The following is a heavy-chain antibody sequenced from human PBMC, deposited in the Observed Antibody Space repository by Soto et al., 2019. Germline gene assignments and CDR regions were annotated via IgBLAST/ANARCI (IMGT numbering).Heavy chain of an antibody. D-gene: IGHD3-3*01. CDR2: IIPYNGNT. CDR3: ASDRIPIFELDDLDV. CDR1: GDTFNSYG. Sequence: ASVKASCQASGDTFNSYGISKVRQAHGEGFEWMGWIIPYNGNTKYAQKVQGRVTMTTDTSTSTTYMEVRSLRSDDTAVYYYASDRIPIFELDDLDVWG. V-gene: IGHV1-18*01. J-gene: IGHJ6*02.